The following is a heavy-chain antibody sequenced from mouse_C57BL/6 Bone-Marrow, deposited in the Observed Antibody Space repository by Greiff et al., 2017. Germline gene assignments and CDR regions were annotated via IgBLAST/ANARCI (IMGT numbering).Heavy chain of an antibody. CDR2: LRSKSNNYAT. D-gene: IGHD3-2*02. CDR1: GFSFNTYA. CDR3: VRHGGYYYAMDY. V-gene: IGHV10-1*01. J-gene: IGHJ4*01. Sequence: EVQLVESGGGLVQPKGSLKLSCAASGFSFNTYAMNWVRQAPGQGLEWVARLRSKSNNYATYYADSVKDRFTISRDDSESMLYLQMNNLKTEDTAMYYCVRHGGYYYAMDYWGQGTSVTVSS.